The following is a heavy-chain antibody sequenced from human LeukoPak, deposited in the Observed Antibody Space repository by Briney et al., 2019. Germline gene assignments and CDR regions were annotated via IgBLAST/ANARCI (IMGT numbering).Heavy chain of an antibody. CDR2: IKQGGSEI. CDR3: ARDRRDVTMVGGVTYYYYYGMDV. Sequence: PGGSLRLSCSASGFTFSRFWMSWVRQAPGKALEYVALIKQGGSEIYHMDSVKGRFTISRDNSKNTLYLQMNSLRAEDTAVYYCARDRRDVTMVGGVTYYYYYGMDVWGQGTTVTVSS. D-gene: IGHD3-10*01. J-gene: IGHJ6*02. V-gene: IGHV3-7*01. CDR1: GFTFSRFW.